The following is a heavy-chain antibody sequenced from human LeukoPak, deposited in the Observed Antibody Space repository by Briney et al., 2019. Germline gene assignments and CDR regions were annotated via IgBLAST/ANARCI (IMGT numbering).Heavy chain of an antibody. J-gene: IGHJ3*02. CDR1: GFTFSSYS. D-gene: IGHD3-22*01. V-gene: IGHV3-48*04. Sequence: PGGSLSLSCGASGFTFSSYSMNWVRQAPGKGLEWVSYISSSSGTIHYADSVKGRFTISRDNGKNSLYLQMTSLRAEDTAVYYCASGGSYFDSSGGNDAFDIWVQGTMVTVSS. CDR2: ISSSSGTI. CDR3: ASGGSYFDSSGGNDAFDI.